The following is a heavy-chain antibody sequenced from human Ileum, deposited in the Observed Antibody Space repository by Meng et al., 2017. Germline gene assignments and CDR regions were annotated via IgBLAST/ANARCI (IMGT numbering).Heavy chain of an antibody. D-gene: IGHD6-19*01. V-gene: IGHV1-3*01. CDR2: INAGNGNT. Sequence: VQLVEYGAEVKKPGASVKVSCKASGYTFTSYAMHWVRQAPGQRLEWMGWINAGNGNTKYSQKFQGRVTITRDTSASTAYMELSRLRSDDTAVYYCARDSGIAVAGTGLDYWGQGTLVTVSS. J-gene: IGHJ4*02. CDR1: GYTFTSYA. CDR3: ARDSGIAVAGTGLDY.